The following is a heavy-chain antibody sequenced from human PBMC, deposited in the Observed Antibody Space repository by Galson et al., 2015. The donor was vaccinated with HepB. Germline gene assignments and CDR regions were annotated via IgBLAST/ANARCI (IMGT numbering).Heavy chain of an antibody. CDR1: GFTVSSNY. CDR2: IYSGGST. Sequence: LRLSCAASGFTVSSNYMRWVRQAPGTGLEWVSVIYSGGSTYYADSVKGRFTISRHNSKNTLYLQTNSLRAEDTAVYYCARVSSFWSGSGSYAFDIWGQGTMVTVSS. D-gene: IGHD3-10*01. V-gene: IGHV3-53*04. J-gene: IGHJ3*02. CDR3: ARVSSFWSGSGSYAFDI.